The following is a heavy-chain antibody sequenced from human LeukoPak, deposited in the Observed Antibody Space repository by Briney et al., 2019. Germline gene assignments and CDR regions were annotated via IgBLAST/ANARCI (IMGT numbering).Heavy chain of an antibody. CDR3: ARGLAVAGRFDY. CDR1: GFTFSSYS. Sequence: GGSLRLSCAASGFTFSSYSMNWVRQAPGKGLEWVSSISSSSSYIYYADSVKGRFTISRDNAKNSLYLQMNSLRAEDTAVYYCARGLAVAGRFDYWGQGTLVTVSS. V-gene: IGHV3-21*01. J-gene: IGHJ4*02. CDR2: ISSSSSYI. D-gene: IGHD6-19*01.